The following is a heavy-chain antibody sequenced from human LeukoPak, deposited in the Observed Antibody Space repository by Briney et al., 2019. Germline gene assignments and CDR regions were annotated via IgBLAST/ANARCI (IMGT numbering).Heavy chain of an antibody. CDR3: ARARFTRYYYYYMDV. CDR1: GFTFSSYE. J-gene: IGHJ6*03. CDR2: ISSSGSTI. V-gene: IGHV3-48*03. Sequence: GGSLRLSCAASGFTFSSYEMNWVRQAPGKGLEWVSYISSSGSTIYYADSVKGRFTISRDNAKNSLYLQMNSLRAEDTAVYYCARARFTRYYYYYMDVWGKGTTVTVSS. D-gene: IGHD2-2*01.